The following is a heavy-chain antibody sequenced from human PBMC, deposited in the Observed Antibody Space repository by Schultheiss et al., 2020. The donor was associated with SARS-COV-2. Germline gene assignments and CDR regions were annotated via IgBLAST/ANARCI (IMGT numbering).Heavy chain of an antibody. CDR1: GGSISSSPYY. Sequence: SETLSLTCTVSGGSISSSPYYWAWIRQPPGKGLEWIGSMYYSGSTDYNPSLKSRVTMSLDTSKNHFSLKLSSVTAADTAVYYCARDVRDSYGSGIDPWGQGTLVTVSS. J-gene: IGHJ5*02. D-gene: IGHD5-18*01. CDR2: MYYSGST. CDR3: ARDVRDSYGSGIDP. V-gene: IGHV4-39*02.